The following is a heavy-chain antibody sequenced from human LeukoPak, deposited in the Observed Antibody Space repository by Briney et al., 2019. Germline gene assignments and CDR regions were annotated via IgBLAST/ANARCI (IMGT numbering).Heavy chain of an antibody. CDR1: GYTFTSYG. Sequence: ASVKVSCKASGYTFTSYGISWVRQAPGQGLEWMGWISAYNGNTNYAQKLQGRVTMTTDTSTSTAYMELRSLRSDDTAVYYCARGFEDFWSDSSAPFYPEPGWFDPWGQGTLVTVSS. V-gene: IGHV1-18*01. CDR2: ISAYNGNT. J-gene: IGHJ5*02. CDR3: ARGFEDFWSDSSAPFYPEPGWFDP. D-gene: IGHD3-3*01.